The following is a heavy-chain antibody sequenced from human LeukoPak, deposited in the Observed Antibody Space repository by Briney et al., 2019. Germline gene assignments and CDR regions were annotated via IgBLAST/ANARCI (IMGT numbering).Heavy chain of an antibody. CDR2: INPSGGST. D-gene: IGHD3-22*01. CDR3: ARDRGFSSGYYYDPRGYYYYYMDV. Sequence: ASVKVSCKASGYTFTSYYMHWVRQAPGQGLEWMGIINPSGGSTSYAQKFQGRVTMTRDTSTSTVYMELSSLRSEDTAVYYCARDRGFSSGYYYDPRGYYYYYMDVWGKGTTVTISS. J-gene: IGHJ6*03. V-gene: IGHV1-46*01. CDR1: GYTFTSYY.